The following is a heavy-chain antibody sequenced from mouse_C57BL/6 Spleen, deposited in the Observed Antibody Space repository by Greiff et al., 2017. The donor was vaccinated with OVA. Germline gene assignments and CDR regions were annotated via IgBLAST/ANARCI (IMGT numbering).Heavy chain of an antibody. CDR2: ISNGGGST. Sequence: EVKLVESGGGLVQPGGSLKLSCAASGFTFSDYYMYWVRQTPEKRLEWVAYISNGGGSTYYPDTVKGRFTISRDNAKNTLYLQMSRLKSEDTAMYYCARHSGNAMDYWGQGTSVTVSS. CDR3: ARHSGNAMDY. CDR1: GFTFSDYY. J-gene: IGHJ4*01. D-gene: IGHD4-1*01. V-gene: IGHV5-12*01.